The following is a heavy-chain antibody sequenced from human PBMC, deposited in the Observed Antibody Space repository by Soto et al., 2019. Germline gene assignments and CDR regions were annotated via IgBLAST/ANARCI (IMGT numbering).Heavy chain of an antibody. CDR3: ARADYYDEGLDY. J-gene: IGHJ4*02. CDR2: ISYDGSNK. Sequence: QVQLVESGGGVVQPGRSLRLSCAASGFTFSSYAMHWVRQAPGKGLEWVAVISYDGSNKYYADSVKGRFTISRDNSKNTLYLQMNSLRAEDTAVYYCARADYYDEGLDYWGQGTLVTVSS. V-gene: IGHV3-30-3*01. D-gene: IGHD3-22*01. CDR1: GFTFSSYA.